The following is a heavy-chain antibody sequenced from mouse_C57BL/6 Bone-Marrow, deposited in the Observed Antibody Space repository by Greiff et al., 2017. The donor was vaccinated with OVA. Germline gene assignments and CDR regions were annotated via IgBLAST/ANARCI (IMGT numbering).Heavy chain of an antibody. CDR2: ISYDGSN. V-gene: IGHV3-6*01. Sequence: EVQLQQSGPGLVKPSQSLSLTCSVTGYSITSGYYWNWIRQFPGNKLEWMGYISYDGSNNYNPSLKNRISITRDTSKNQFFLKLNSVTTEDTATYYCAREGSNDGYYVGYFDVWGTGTTVTVSS. D-gene: IGHD2-3*01. J-gene: IGHJ1*03. CDR3: AREGSNDGYYVGYFDV. CDR1: GYSITSGYY.